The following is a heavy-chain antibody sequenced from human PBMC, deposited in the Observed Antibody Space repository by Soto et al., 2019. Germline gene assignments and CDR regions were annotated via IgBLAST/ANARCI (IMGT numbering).Heavy chain of an antibody. J-gene: IGHJ6*02. CDR1: GYTFTSYG. Sequence: GASVKVSCKASGYTFTSYGISWVRQAPGQGLEWMGWISAYNGNTNYAQKLQGRVTMTTDTSTSTAYMELRSLRSDDTAVYYCARDHYDLWSGYSDYGMDVWGQGTTVTVSS. CDR2: ISAYNGNT. CDR3: ARDHYDLWSGYSDYGMDV. V-gene: IGHV1-18*01. D-gene: IGHD3-3*01.